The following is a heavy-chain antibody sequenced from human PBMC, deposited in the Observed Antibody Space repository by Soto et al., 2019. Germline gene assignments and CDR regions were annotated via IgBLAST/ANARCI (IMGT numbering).Heavy chain of an antibody. CDR2: ISGSGGST. Sequence: LRLSCAASGFTFGSYAMSWVRQAPGKGLEWVSAISGSGGSTYYADSVKGRFTISRDNSKNTLYLQMNSLRAEDTAVYYCAKDRAQVVVAAGHGMDVWGQGTTVTVSS. D-gene: IGHD2-15*01. V-gene: IGHV3-23*01. J-gene: IGHJ6*02. CDR3: AKDRAQVVVAAGHGMDV. CDR1: GFTFGSYA.